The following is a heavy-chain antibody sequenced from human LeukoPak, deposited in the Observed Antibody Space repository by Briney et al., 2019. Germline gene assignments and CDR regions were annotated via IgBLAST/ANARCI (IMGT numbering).Heavy chain of an antibody. CDR2: ISSSGANT. CDR3: AKDGHYDSSGFTLQY. Sequence: PGGSLRLSCAASGFTFSNYAITWVRQAPGKGREWVSTISSSGANTYYADSVRGRFTISRENSKNTLYLQMNSLRAEGTAVYYCAKDGHYDSSGFTLQYWGQGTLVTVSS. CDR1: GFTFSNYA. V-gene: IGHV3-23*01. J-gene: IGHJ1*01. D-gene: IGHD3-22*01.